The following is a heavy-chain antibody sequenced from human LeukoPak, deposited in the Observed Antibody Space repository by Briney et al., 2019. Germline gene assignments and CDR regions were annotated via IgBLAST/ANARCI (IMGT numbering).Heavy chain of an antibody. D-gene: IGHD1-14*01. CDR2: IASDGRDK. CDR1: GFTFSGYA. V-gene: IGHV3-30*04. J-gene: IGHJ4*02. Sequence: SGRSLRLSCAASGFTFSGYAMHWVRQAPGKGLEWVAVIASDGRDKHDADSVKGRFTISRDTSKNTLYLQMNSLRAEDTAVYYCARGLNRFFFDYWGQGTLVTVSS. CDR3: ARGLNRFFFDY.